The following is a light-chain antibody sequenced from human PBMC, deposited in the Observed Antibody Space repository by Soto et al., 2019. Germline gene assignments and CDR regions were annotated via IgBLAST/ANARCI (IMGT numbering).Light chain of an antibody. CDR2: GAS. J-gene: IGKJ1*01. CDR1: QSVSSS. Sequence: EMVMTQSPATLSMSPGERATLSCRASQSVSSSLAWYQQKPGQAPRLLIYGASTRAIGIPARFSGSGSGTEFTLTISSLEFEDSAVYYCQQYNNWWTFGQGTKVEIK. V-gene: IGKV3-15*01. CDR3: QQYNNWWT.